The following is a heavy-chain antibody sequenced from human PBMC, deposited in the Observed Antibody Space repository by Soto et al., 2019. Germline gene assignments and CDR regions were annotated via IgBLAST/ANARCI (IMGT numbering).Heavy chain of an antibody. CDR3: ARVNIELRYFDWSPQGMDV. Sequence: GASEKVSWKASGGTFSSYAISWVRQAPGQGLEWMGGIIPIFGTANYAQKFQGRVTITADKSTSTAYMELSSLRSEDTAVYSCARVNIELRYFDWSPQGMDVWGQGTTVTVSS. J-gene: IGHJ6*02. V-gene: IGHV1-69*06. D-gene: IGHD3-9*01. CDR1: GGTFSSYA. CDR2: IIPIFGTA.